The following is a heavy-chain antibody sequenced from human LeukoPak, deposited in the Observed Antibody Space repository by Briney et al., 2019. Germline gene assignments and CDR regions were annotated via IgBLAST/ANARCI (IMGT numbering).Heavy chain of an antibody. CDR3: ANYGSGSYRFDP. V-gene: IGHV4-31*03. D-gene: IGHD3-10*01. CDR1: GGSISSGGYY. Sequence: PSETLSLTCTVSGGSISSGGYYWSWIRQHPGRGLEWIGYIYYSGSTYYNPSLKSRVTISVDTSKNQFSLKLSSVTAADTAVYYCANYGSGSYRFDPWGQGTLVTVSS. CDR2: IYYSGST. J-gene: IGHJ5*02.